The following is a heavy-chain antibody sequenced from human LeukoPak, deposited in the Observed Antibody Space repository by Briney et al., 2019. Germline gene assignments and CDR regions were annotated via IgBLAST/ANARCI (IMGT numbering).Heavy chain of an antibody. Sequence: GGSLRLSCAASGFTFDDYAMHWVRQAPGKGLEWVSGISWNSGSIGYADSVKGRFTISRDNSKNSLYLQMNSLRTEDTALYYCAKDFGAYYYDSSGYRADYYYYYGMDVWGQGTTVTVSS. CDR3: AKDFGAYYYDSSGYRADYYYYYGMDV. D-gene: IGHD3-22*01. J-gene: IGHJ6*02. CDR2: ISWNSGSI. V-gene: IGHV3-9*01. CDR1: GFTFDDYA.